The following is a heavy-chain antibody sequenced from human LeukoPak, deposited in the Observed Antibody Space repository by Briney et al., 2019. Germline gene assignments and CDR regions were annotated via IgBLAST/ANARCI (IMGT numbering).Heavy chain of an antibody. D-gene: IGHD2-2*01. J-gene: IGHJ6*02. V-gene: IGHV5-51*01. CDR1: GYRFTSYN. Sequence: GESLKISCKASKAPGYRFTSYNIAWVRHMPGRGLEWMGAILPDDSDIGYSPSFQGQVTMSVDKSTTTAFLQWASLKASDTAVYYCARHVRVRQYVYGMDVWGQGTSVTVFS. CDR2: ILPDDSDI. CDR3: ARHVRVRQYVYGMDV.